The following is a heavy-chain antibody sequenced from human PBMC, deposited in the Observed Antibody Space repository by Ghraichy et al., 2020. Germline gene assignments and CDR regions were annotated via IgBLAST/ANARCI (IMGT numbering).Heavy chain of an antibody. Sequence: GGSLRLSCAASGFTLSYYEMNWVRQAPGKGLEWISYISSSGNTIYYADSVKGRFTITKDTAKNSVHQQMNSLRVEDTAVYYCARDEYCGDGCYPSAIDCWGQGTLVTVSS. CDR1: GFTLSYYE. CDR2: ISSSGNTI. V-gene: IGHV3-48*03. D-gene: IGHD2-21*02. J-gene: IGHJ4*02. CDR3: ARDEYCGDGCYPSAIDC.